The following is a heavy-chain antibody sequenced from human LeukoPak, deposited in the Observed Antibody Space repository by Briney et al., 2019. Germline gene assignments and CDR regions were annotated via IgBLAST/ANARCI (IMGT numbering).Heavy chain of an antibody. CDR3: ARADLYGFWDSNWFYP. J-gene: IGHJ5*02. Sequence: ASVKVSCKASGYTFTSYGISWVRQAPGQGLEWMGWISAYNGNTNYAQKLQGRVTMTTDTSTSTAYMELRSLRSDDTAVYYCARADLYGFWDSNWFYPWGQGTLVTVSS. CDR2: ISAYNGNT. CDR1: GYTFTSYG. D-gene: IGHD3-3*01. V-gene: IGHV1-18*01.